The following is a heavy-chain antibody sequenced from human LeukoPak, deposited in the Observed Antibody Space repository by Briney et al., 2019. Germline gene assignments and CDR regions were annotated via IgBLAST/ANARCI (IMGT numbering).Heavy chain of an antibody. D-gene: IGHD4-23*01. Sequence: GGSLRLSCAASGFTFSSYAMSWVRQAPGKGLEWVASIKQDGSDKYYVDSVRGRFTISRDNAKNSLYLQMNNLRAEDTAVYYCARGGGNFISWGQGTLVTVSS. CDR2: IKQDGSDK. CDR3: ARGGGNFIS. J-gene: IGHJ5*02. CDR1: GFTFSSYA. V-gene: IGHV3-7*01.